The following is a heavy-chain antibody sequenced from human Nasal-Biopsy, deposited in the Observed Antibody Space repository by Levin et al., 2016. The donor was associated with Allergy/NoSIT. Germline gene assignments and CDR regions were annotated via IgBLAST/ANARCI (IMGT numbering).Heavy chain of an antibody. Sequence: SGPTLVKPTETLTLTCTVSGFSLSNDRMGVTWIRQPPGQALEWLAHIFSDDNKSYSPSLKGRLTISKDNSKSQVVLTMTDVDPVDTATYYCARTLYGDYGRVDPWGQGILVTVSS. V-gene: IGHV2-26*01. CDR3: ARTLYGDYGRVDP. CDR1: GFSLSNDRMG. CDR2: IFSDDNK. J-gene: IGHJ5*02. D-gene: IGHD4-17*01.